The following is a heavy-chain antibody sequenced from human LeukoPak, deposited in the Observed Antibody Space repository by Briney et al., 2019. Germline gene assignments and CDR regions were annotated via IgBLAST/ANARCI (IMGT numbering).Heavy chain of an antibody. J-gene: IGHJ4*02. V-gene: IGHV1-8*01. D-gene: IGHD3-10*01. CDR1: GYTFTSYD. CDR3: ARGPSPVITMVRGVMPY. Sequence: GASVKVSCKASGYTFTSYDINWVRQATGQGLEWMGWMNPNSGNTGYAQKFQGRVTMTRNTSISTAYMELSSLRSEDTAVYYCARGPSPVITMVRGVMPYWGQGTLVTVSS. CDR2: MNPNSGNT.